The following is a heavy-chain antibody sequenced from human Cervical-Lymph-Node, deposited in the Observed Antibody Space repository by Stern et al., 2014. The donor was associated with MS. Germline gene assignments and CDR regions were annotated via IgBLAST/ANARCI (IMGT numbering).Heavy chain of an antibody. D-gene: IGHD3-22*01. J-gene: IGHJ4*02. V-gene: IGHV3-21*01. Sequence: EVQLVESGGGVVKPGGSLRLSCAASGFTFSSYGMNWVRQAPGKGLEWVSSISSSSSYIYYADAVKGRFTISRDNAKNSLYLQMNSRRAEDTAVYYCARGIAIEVAGVSVYWGQGTLVTVSS. CDR3: ARGIAIEVAGVSVY. CDR1: GFTFSSYG. CDR2: ISSSSSYI.